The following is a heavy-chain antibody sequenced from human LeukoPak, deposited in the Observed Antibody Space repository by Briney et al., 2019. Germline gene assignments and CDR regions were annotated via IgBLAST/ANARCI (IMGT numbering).Heavy chain of an antibody. D-gene: IGHD3-10*01. V-gene: IGHV4-59*01. CDR3: ASGYGSGSYGIDY. J-gene: IGHJ4*02. CDR2: IYYSGST. CDR1: GGSISSYY. Sequence: PSGTLSLTCTVSGGSISSYYWSWIRQPPGKGLEWIGYIYYSGSTNYNPSLKSRVTISVDTSKNQFSLKLSSVTAADTAVYYCASGYGSGSYGIDYWGQGTLVTVSS.